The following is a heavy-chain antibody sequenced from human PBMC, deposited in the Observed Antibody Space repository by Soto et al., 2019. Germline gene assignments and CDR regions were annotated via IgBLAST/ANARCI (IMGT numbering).Heavy chain of an antibody. CDR2: ISAYTGNT. CDR1: GYTFTHYG. CDR3: ARDVPGSGVPFWDY. D-gene: IGHD2-15*01. Sequence: QIQLVQSGAEMKKPGASVMVSCKPSGYTFTHYGVSWLRQAPGQGLEWMGWISAYTGNTDYAHKFQGRVALTTDTSTSTAYMELRGLSPDDTAVYDWARDVPGSGVPFWDYWGQGTLVTVSS. V-gene: IGHV1-18*04. J-gene: IGHJ4*02.